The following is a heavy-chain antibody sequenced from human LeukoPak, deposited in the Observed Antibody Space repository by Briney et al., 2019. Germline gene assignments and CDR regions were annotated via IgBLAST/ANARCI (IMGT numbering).Heavy chain of an antibody. D-gene: IGHD3-22*01. Sequence: SETLSLTCRVSGGSIRSSDDYWGFVRQTPGKGLEWMGSIYYTGSSHYNPSLKSRATISVDTSKNQFSLKLTSVTAADTAVYYCTRAASSGPLFTYHMDVWGKGTTVTVSS. V-gene: IGHV4-39*07. CDR2: IYYTGSS. J-gene: IGHJ6*03. CDR3: TRAASSGPLFTYHMDV. CDR1: GGSIRSSDDY.